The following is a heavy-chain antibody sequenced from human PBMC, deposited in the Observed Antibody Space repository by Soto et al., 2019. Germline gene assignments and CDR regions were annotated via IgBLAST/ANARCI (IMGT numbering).Heavy chain of an antibody. V-gene: IGHV6-1*01. CDR1: GYSVSSNSAA. D-gene: IGHD3-10*01. CDR2: TYYRSRWYT. J-gene: IGHJ6*02. CDR3: VAEARVSETSYNAPKDYYYSAMDV. Sequence: QTLSLTCAISGYSVSSNSAAWNLIRQSPSRGLEWLGRTYYRSRWYTDYAVSVKSRITINPDTSKNQFSLQLNSVTPEDTAVYYCVAEARVSETSYNAPKDYYYSAMDVWGQGTTVTVSS.